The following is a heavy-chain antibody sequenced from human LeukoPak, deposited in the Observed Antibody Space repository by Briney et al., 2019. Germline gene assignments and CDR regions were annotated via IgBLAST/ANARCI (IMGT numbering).Heavy chain of an antibody. J-gene: IGHJ4*02. CDR1: GYIFSSFG. Sequence: ASVKVSCKASGYIFSSFGISWVRQAPGQGLEWMGWISAYNNNKYYAERLQGRVTMTTDTSTNTAYLELRSLRSDDTAVYYCARDHSSSGQLFDYWGQGTLVTVSS. CDR3: ARDHSSSGQLFDY. D-gene: IGHD6-25*01. V-gene: IGHV1-18*01. CDR2: ISAYNNNK.